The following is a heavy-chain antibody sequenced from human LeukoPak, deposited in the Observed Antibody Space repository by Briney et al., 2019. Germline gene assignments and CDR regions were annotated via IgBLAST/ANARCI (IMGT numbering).Heavy chain of an antibody. D-gene: IGHD3-10*01. Sequence: SETLSLTCSVSGGSVASRAYCWSWIRQSPGKGLEWIGYSCYSGTTYYNPSLKSRVTISIDTSMNQFSLRLSSVTAADTAIYYCAGYYGSGGYPFDYWGPGTVVTVSS. CDR3: AGYYGSGGYPFDY. J-gene: IGHJ4*02. V-gene: IGHV4-30-4*01. CDR1: GGSVASRAYC. CDR2: SCYSGTT.